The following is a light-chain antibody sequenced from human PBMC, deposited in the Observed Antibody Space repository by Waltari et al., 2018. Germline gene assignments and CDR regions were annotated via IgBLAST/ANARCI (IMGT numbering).Light chain of an antibody. CDR3: QAWVSTITSAV. V-gene: IGLV3-1*01. CDR2: QDT. CDR1: NLGEKY. Sequence: SYELTQPPSVSVSPGQTATITCSGDNLGEKYACWYQQKPGQSPIMVIYQDTKRPSGCPERFSASNSGNTATLTISGTQPMDEAYYYCQAWVSTITSAVFGPGIKVTVL. J-gene: IGLJ1*01.